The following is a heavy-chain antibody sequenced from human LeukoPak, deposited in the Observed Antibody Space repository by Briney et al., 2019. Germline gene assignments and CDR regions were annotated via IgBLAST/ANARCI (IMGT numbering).Heavy chain of an antibody. CDR3: ASHSSSWPDAFDI. J-gene: IGHJ3*02. CDR1: GCSISRSNW. D-gene: IGHD6-13*01. V-gene: IGHV4-4*02. CDR2: IYHSGST. Sequence: PSGTLSLTCAVSGCSISRSNWWSWVRQPPGKGLEWIGGIYHSGSTNYNPSLKSRVTISVDKSKNQFSLKLSSVTLADPAVYYCASHSSSWPDAFDIWGQGTIVTVSS.